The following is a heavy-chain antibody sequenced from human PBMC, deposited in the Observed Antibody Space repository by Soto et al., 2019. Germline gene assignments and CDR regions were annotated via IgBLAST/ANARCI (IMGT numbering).Heavy chain of an antibody. CDR1: GGSVSSGSYY. D-gene: IGHD4-4*01. J-gene: IGHJ4*02. CDR2: IYYSGST. Sequence: QVQLQESGPGLVKPSETLSLTCTVSGGSVSSGSYYWSWIRQPPGKGLEWIGYIYYSGSTNYNPSLKSRVTISVDTSKNQFSLKLSSVTAADTAVYYCARVRDGYSPYYFDYWGQGTLVTVSS. V-gene: IGHV4-61*01. CDR3: ARVRDGYSPYYFDY.